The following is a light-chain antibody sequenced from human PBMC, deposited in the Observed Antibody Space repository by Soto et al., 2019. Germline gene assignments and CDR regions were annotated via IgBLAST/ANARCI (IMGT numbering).Light chain of an antibody. CDR2: DVS. CDR3: GSDAGSDHYV. J-gene: IGLJ1*01. V-gene: IGLV2-8*01. CDR1: SGDIGDYNY. Sequence: QSALTRPASVSGSPGQSITISCVGTSGDIGDYNYVSWYQQHPGKVPKVIIYDVSNRPSGVPDRFSGSKSGNTASLTVSGLQADDEADYFCGSDAGSDHYVFGTGTKVTVL.